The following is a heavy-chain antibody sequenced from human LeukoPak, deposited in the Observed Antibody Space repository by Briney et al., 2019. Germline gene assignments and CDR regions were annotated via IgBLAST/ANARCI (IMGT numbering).Heavy chain of an antibody. CDR3: AKPIAARFYYYYGMDV. CDR2: IIPIFGTA. CDR1: GGTFISYA. V-gene: IGHV1-69*13. J-gene: IGHJ6*02. Sequence: SVKVSCKASGGTFISYAISWVRQAPGQGVEWMGGIIPIFGTANYAQRFQGRVTITADESTSTAYMELSSLRSEDTAVCYCAKPIAARFYYYYGMDVWGQGTTVTVSS. D-gene: IGHD6-6*01.